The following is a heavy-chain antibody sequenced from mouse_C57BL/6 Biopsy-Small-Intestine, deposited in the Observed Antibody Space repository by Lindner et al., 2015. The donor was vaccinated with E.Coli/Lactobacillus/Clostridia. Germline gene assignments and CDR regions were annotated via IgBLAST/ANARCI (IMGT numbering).Heavy chain of an antibody. J-gene: IGHJ4*01. V-gene: IGHV1-63*01. CDR3: ARTKQDAMDY. CDR2: IYPGGGYT. Sequence: VQLQESGAELVRPGTSVKMSCKASGYTFTNYWIGWAEQRPGHGLEWIGDIYPGGGYTNYNEKFKGKATLTADKSSSTAYMQFSSLTSEDSAIYYCARTKQDAMDYWGQGTSVTVSS. CDR1: GYTFTNYW.